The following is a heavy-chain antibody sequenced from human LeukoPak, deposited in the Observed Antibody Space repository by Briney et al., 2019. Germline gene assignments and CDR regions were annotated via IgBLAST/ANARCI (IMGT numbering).Heavy chain of an antibody. Sequence: ASVKVSCKASGYTFTGYYMHWVRQAPGQGLEWMGWISAYNGNTNYAQKLQGRVTMTTDTSTSTAYMELRSLRSDDTAVYYCARLRAVEHDYWGQGTLVTVSS. CDR2: ISAYNGNT. D-gene: IGHD6-19*01. J-gene: IGHJ4*02. V-gene: IGHV1-18*04. CDR1: GYTFTGYY. CDR3: ARLRAVEHDY.